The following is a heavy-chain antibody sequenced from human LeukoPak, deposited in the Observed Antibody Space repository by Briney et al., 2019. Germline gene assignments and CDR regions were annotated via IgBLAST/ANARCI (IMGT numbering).Heavy chain of an antibody. CDR2: INHSGST. D-gene: IGHD2-2*01. CDR1: GYSIAHGFF. J-gene: IGHJ4*02. V-gene: IGHV4-38-2*02. CDR3: ARGRYCSSTSCYSDLDY. Sequence: PSETLSLTCTVSGYSIAHGFFWAWIRQPPGKGLEWIGEINHSGSTNYNPSLKSRVTISVDTSKNQFSLKLSSVTAADTAVYYCARGRYCSSTSCYSDLDYWGQGILVTVSS.